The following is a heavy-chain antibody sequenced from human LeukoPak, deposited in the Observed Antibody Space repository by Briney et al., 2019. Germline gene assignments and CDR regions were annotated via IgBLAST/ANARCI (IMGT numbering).Heavy chain of an antibody. CDR3: AADPYSSGYYGHPS. CDR2: IVVGSGNT. Sequence: GTSVKVSCKASGFTFTSSAMQWVRQARGQRLEWIGWIVVGSGNTNYAQKSQERVTITRDMSTSTAYMELSSLRSEDTAVYYCAADPYSSGYYGHPSWGQGTLVTVSS. V-gene: IGHV1-58*02. CDR1: GFTFTSSA. J-gene: IGHJ5*02. D-gene: IGHD3-22*01.